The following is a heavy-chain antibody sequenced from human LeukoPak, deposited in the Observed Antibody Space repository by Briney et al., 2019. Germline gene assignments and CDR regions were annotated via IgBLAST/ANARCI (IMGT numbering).Heavy chain of an antibody. V-gene: IGHV3-33*01. CDR3: ARGLEYYYDSSGPGYGMDV. J-gene: IGHJ6*02. D-gene: IGHD3-22*01. Sequence: RSLRPSCAASGFTFSSYGMHWVRQAPGKGLEWVAVIWYDGSNKYYADSVKGRFTISRDNSKNTLYLQMNSLRAEDTAVYYCARGLEYYYDSSGPGYGMDVWGQGTTVTVSS. CDR1: GFTFSSYG. CDR2: IWYDGSNK.